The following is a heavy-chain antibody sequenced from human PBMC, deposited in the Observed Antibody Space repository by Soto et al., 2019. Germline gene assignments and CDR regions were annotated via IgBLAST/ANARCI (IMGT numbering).Heavy chain of an antibody. CDR2: ISSSSSYI. CDR1: GSTFSSYS. J-gene: IGHJ4*02. CDR3: AREEWLRFFLY. V-gene: IGHV3-21*01. D-gene: IGHD5-12*01. Sequence: PGGSLRLSCAASGSTFSSYSMNWVRQAPGKGLEWVSSISSSSSYIYYADSVKGRFTISRDNAKNSLYLQMNSLRAEDTAVYYCAREEWLRFFLYWGQGTLVTVSS.